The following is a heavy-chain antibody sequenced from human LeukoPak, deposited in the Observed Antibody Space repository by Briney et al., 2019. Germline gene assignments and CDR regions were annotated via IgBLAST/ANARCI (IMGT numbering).Heavy chain of an antibody. V-gene: IGHV4-4*07. J-gene: IGHJ3*02. CDR1: GGSISSYY. Sequence: SETLSLTCTVSGGSISSYYWSWIRQPAGKGLEWIGRIYTSGSTNYNPSLKSRVTMSVDTSKNQSSLKLSSVTAADTAVYYCARVSKNGSGYHSDAFDIWGQGTMVTVSS. D-gene: IGHD3-22*01. CDR2: IYTSGST. CDR3: ARVSKNGSGYHSDAFDI.